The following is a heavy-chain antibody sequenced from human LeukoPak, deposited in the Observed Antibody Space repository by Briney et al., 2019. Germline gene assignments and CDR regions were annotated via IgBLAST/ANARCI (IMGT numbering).Heavy chain of an antibody. Sequence: PGGSLRLSWAASGFTFSSYWMSWARQAPGKGLDWVANIKQDGSEKYYVDSVKGRFTISRDNAKNSLYLQMNSLRAEDTAVYYCATEGGDFWSGYYKAFDYWGQGTLVTVSS. V-gene: IGHV3-7*01. D-gene: IGHD3-3*01. CDR1: GFTFSSYW. CDR3: ATEGGDFWSGYYKAFDY. CDR2: IKQDGSEK. J-gene: IGHJ4*02.